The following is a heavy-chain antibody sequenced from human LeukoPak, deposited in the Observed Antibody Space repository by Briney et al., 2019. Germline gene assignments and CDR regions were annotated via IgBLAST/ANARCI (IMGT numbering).Heavy chain of an antibody. V-gene: IGHV1-3*04. CDR1: GYTFTSYA. CDR2: IISGNGNT. CDR3: ARGPYYYDSSGYYIH. D-gene: IGHD3-22*01. Sequence: ASVKVSCKASGYTFTSYALHWVRQAPGQRLEWMGWIISGNGNTKYSQKFQGRVTITRDTSASTAYMELSSLRSDDTAVYYCARGPYYYDSSGYYIHWGQGTLVTVSS. J-gene: IGHJ4*02.